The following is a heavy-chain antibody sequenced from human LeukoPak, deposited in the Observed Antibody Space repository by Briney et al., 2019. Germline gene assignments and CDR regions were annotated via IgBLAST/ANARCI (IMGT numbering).Heavy chain of an antibody. D-gene: IGHD6-19*01. CDR1: GYTFTGYY. J-gene: IGHJ4*02. V-gene: IGHV1-2*02. CDR2: INPNSGGT. CDR3: ARVLTYSSGWYAY. Sequence: ASVKVSCKASGYTFTGYYMHWGRQAPGQGLEWMGWINPNSGGTNYAQKFQGRVTMTRDTSISTAYMELSRLRSEDTAVYYCARVLTYSSGWYAYWGQGTLVTVSS.